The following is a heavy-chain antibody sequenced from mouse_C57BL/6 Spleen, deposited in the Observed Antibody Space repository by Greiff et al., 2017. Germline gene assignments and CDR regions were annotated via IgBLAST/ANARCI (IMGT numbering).Heavy chain of an antibody. D-gene: IGHD1-1*01. CDR3: ARGIYYYGSSYDYYAMDY. CDR1: GYTFTSYG. CDR2: IYPRSGNT. V-gene: IGHV1-81*01. J-gene: IGHJ4*01. Sequence: HVQLQQSGAELARPGASVKLSCKASGYTFTSYGISWVKQRTGQGLEWIGEIYPRSGNTYYNEKFKGKATLTADKSSSTAYMELRSLTSEDSAVYFCARGIYYYGSSYDYYAMDYWGQGTSVTVSS.